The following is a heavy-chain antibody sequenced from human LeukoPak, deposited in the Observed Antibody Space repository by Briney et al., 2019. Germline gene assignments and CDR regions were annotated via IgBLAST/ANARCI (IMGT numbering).Heavy chain of an antibody. CDR2: VYYNAGT. V-gene: IGHV4-59*01. J-gene: IGHJ4*02. CDR3: ARFYYDDTGVSYFFDS. Sequence: PSETLSLTCTASGAFFSRYYWSWIRQSPGKGLEWIGYVYYNAGTKYNPSLEGRITISIDASRNQFSLRLNSVTAADTAIYYCARFYYDDTGVSYFFDSWGQGTLVTVSS. D-gene: IGHD3-16*01. CDR1: GAFFSRYY.